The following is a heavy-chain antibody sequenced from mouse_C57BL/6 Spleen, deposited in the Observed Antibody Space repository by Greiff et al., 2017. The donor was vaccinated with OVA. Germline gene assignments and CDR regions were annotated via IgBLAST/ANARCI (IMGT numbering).Heavy chain of an antibody. J-gene: IGHJ4*01. CDR3: ARFPYYDYDRYAMDY. D-gene: IGHD2-4*01. CDR1: GYTFTDYY. CDR2: IYPGSGNT. V-gene: IGHV1-76*01. Sequence: VQLQQSGAELVRPGASVKLSCKASGYTFTDYYINWVKQRPGQGLEWIARIYPGSGNTYYNEKFKGKATLTAEKSSSTAYMQLSSLTSEDSAVYFCARFPYYDYDRYAMDYWGQGTSVTVSS.